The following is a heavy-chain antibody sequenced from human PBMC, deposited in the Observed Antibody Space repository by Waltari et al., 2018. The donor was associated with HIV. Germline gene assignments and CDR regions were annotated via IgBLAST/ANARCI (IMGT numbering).Heavy chain of an antibody. D-gene: IGHD2-2*01. CDR1: GFSFSTYG. Sequence: QVQLVESGGGVVQPGRSLRLSCAASGFSFSTYGMHWVRQAPGKGCEWDAFISYEGSNKDYGDSVKGRFTISRDDSKNTLSLQMNSLRAEDTAVYYCAKVKKYQALSVFPDYYYGMDVWGQGTTVTVSS. CDR2: ISYEGSNK. CDR3: AKVKKYQALSVFPDYYYGMDV. J-gene: IGHJ6*02. V-gene: IGHV3-30*18.